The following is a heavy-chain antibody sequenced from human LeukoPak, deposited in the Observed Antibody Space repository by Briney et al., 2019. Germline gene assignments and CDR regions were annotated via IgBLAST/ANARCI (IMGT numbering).Heavy chain of an antibody. Sequence: GASVKVSCKASGGTFSSYTISWVRQAPGQGLEWMGRIIPILGIANYAQKFQGRVTITADKSTSTAYMELSSLRSEDTAVYYCAREKPDYYDSSGHIPRHFDYWGQGTLVTVSS. CDR1: GGTFSSYT. CDR2: IIPILGIA. J-gene: IGHJ4*02. V-gene: IGHV1-69*04. CDR3: AREKPDYYDSSGHIPRHFDY. D-gene: IGHD3-22*01.